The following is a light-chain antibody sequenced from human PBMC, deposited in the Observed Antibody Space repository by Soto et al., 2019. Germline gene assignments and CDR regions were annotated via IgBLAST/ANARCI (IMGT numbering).Light chain of an antibody. J-gene: IGKJ4*01. Sequence: DVQMTQSPSSLSASVGDRVTITCRASQSINNWLAWYQQKPGKAPKFLIYDASTLETGVPSRFSGSASGTEFSLTISGLQPEDVASYYCQQYDTYRLTFGGGTRVELK. CDR2: DAS. V-gene: IGKV1-5*01. CDR3: QQYDTYRLT. CDR1: QSINNW.